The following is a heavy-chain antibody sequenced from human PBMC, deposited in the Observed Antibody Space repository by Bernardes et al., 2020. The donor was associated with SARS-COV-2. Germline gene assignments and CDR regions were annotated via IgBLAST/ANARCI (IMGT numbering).Heavy chain of an antibody. V-gene: IGHV3-13*01. D-gene: IGHD4-17*01. CDR2: IGTAGDT. CDR1: GFTFSSYD. J-gene: IGHJ6*02. CDR3: ARAGYGGTYYYYYDMDV. Sequence: GGSLRLSCAASGFTFSSYDMHWVRQATGKGLEWVSAIGTAGDTYYPGSVKGRFTISRENAKNSLYLQMNSLRAGDTAVYYCARAGYGGTYYYYYDMDVWGQGTTVTVSS.